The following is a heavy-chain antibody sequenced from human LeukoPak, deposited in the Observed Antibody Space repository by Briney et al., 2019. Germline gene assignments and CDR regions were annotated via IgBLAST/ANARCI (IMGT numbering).Heavy chain of an antibody. J-gene: IGHJ4*02. V-gene: IGHV3-23*01. CDR1: GFTFLNYA. D-gene: IGHD1-1*01. Sequence: GGSLRLSCTASGFTFLNYAMSWVRQAPGKGLEWVSGVSGSGVNRFYSDSVKGRFTISRDNSKDTVYLEMNRLRAGDTALYYCANSTERLRSQIDYWGQGTLVTVSS. CDR3: ANSTERLRSQIDY. CDR2: VSGSGVNR.